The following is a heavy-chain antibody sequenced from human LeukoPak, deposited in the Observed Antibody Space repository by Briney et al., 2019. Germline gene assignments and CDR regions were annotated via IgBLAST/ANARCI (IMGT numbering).Heavy chain of an antibody. CDR3: ARDSRRGYSGYDPFDY. J-gene: IGHJ4*02. CDR1: GGSISNSSYY. V-gene: IGHV4-39*07. D-gene: IGHD5-12*01. Sequence: SETLSLACTVSGGSISNSSYYWGWIRQPPGKGLEWIGSIYYSGSTYYNPSLKSRVTISVDTSKNQFSLKLSSVTAADTAVYYCARDSRRGYSGYDPFDYWGQGTLVTVSS. CDR2: IYYSGST.